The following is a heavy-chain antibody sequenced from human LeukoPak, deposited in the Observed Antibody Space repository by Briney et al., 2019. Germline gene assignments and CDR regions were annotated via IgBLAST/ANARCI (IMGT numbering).Heavy chain of an antibody. D-gene: IGHD3-22*01. J-gene: IGHJ3*02. V-gene: IGHV3-23*01. Sequence: GGSLRLSCAASGFTFSNYAMSWVRQAPGKGLEWVSSITGLGGTAYFADSMKGRFTISRDNSKNTLYLQMNSLRAEDTAVYYCARDPYYDSSGPAFDIWGQGTMVTVSS. CDR3: ARDPYYDSSGPAFDI. CDR1: GFTFSNYA. CDR2: ITGLGGTA.